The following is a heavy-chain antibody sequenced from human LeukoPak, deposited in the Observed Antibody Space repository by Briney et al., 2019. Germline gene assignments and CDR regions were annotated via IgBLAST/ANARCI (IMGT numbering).Heavy chain of an antibody. CDR3: ARAAAPNYYFDY. Sequence: PSETLSLTCTVSGGSISSYYWSWIRQPPGKGLEWIGYIYYSGSTNYNPSLKRRVNISVDTSKNQFSLKLSSVTAADTAVYYCARAAAPNYYFDYWGQGTLVTVSS. V-gene: IGHV4-59*01. J-gene: IGHJ4*02. CDR2: IYYSGST. CDR1: GGSISSYY. D-gene: IGHD6-13*01.